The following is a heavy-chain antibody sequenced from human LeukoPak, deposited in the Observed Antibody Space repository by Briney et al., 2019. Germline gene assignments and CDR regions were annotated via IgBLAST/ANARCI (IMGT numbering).Heavy chain of an antibody. V-gene: IGHV3-23*01. CDR3: AKWGDYDILTCYYDSDY. J-gene: IGHJ4*02. CDR2: ITGSDDIT. CDR1: GFIFSNYA. D-gene: IGHD3-9*01. Sequence: GGSLRLSCAASGFIFSNYAMSWVRQAPGKGLEWVSAITGSDDITYYADSVKGRFTISRDNSKNTLYLQVNSLRAEDTAIYYCAKWGDYDILTCYYDSDYWGQGTLVTVSS.